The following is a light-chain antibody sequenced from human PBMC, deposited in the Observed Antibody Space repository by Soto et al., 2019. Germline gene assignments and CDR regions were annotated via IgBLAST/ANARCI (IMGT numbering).Light chain of an antibody. CDR2: EVS. J-gene: IGLJ2*01. CDR1: SSDVGGYNY. V-gene: IGLV2-8*01. Sequence: SALTQPRSASGSPGQSVTISCTGTSSDVGGYNYVSWYQQHPGKAPKLMIYEVSKRPSGVPDRFSGSKSGNTASLTVSGLQAEDVADYYCSSYAGSNVVFGGGTKLTVL. CDR3: SSYAGSNVV.